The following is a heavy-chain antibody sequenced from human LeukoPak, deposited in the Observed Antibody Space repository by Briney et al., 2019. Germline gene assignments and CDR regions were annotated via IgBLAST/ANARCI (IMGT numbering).Heavy chain of an antibody. CDR3: ARDTIFGANAFDI. Sequence: SETLSLTCAVSGGSISSGSYYWSWIRQPPGKGLEWIGYIYYSGSTNYNPSLKSRVTISVDTSKNQFSLKLSSVTAADTAVYYCARDTIFGANAFDIWGQGTMVTVSS. CDR2: IYYSGST. D-gene: IGHD3-3*01. CDR1: GGSISSGSYY. J-gene: IGHJ3*02. V-gene: IGHV4-61*01.